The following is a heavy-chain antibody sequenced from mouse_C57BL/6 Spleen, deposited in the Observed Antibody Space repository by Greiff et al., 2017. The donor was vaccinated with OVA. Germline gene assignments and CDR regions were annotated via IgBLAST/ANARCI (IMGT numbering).Heavy chain of an antibody. V-gene: IGHV1-26*01. CDR3: ASLGRKEY. Sequence: VQLQQSGPELVKPGASVKISCKASGYTFTDYYMNWVPQSHGKSLEWIGAINPTNGGSSYNQKFKGKATLTVDKSSITAYMELRSLTSEDSAVYYCASLGRKEYWGQGTTLTVAS. D-gene: IGHD4-1*01. CDR1: GYTFTDYY. CDR2: INPTNGGS. J-gene: IGHJ2*01.